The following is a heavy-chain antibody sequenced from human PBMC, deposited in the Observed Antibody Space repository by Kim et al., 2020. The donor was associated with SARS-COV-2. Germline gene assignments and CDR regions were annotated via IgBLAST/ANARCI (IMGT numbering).Heavy chain of an antibody. D-gene: IGHD3-22*01. Sequence: SETLSLTCTVSGGSISSSSYYWGWIRQPPGKGLEWIGNIYYSGSTYYNPSLKSRVTISVDTSKNQFSLKLSSVTAADTAVYYCASRGVTMIVVVIGVDA. CDR1: GGSISSSSYY. J-gene: IGHJ3*01. V-gene: IGHV4-39*01. CDR3: ASRGVTMIVVVIGVDA. CDR2: IYYSGST.